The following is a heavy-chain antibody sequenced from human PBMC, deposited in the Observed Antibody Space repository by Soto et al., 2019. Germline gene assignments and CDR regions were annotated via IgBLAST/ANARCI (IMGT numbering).Heavy chain of an antibody. Sequence: ASVKVSCKASGFTFTSSAVQWARQARGQRLEWIGLIVVGSGNTNYAQKFQERVTITRDMPTSTAYMELSSLRSEDTAVYYCAADPSSGSYVHLDYWGQGTLVTVSS. J-gene: IGHJ4*02. CDR3: AADPSSGSYVHLDY. CDR2: IVVGSGNT. CDR1: GFTFTSSA. V-gene: IGHV1-58*01. D-gene: IGHD1-26*01.